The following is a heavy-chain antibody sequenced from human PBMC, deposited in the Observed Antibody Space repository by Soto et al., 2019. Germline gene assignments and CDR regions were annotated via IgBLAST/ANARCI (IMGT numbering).Heavy chain of an antibody. CDR1: GFTFSNYA. J-gene: IGHJ4*01. D-gene: IGHD1-26*01. CDR2: ISGSGSST. CDR3: AKYILAGTTPADC. V-gene: IGHV3-23*01. Sequence: PGGSLRLSCAASGFTFSNYAMTWVRQTPGKGLAWVTSISGSGSSTYYADSVKGRFTISRDNSQNMVFLQMNSLRAEDTAIYYCAKYILAGTTPADCWGHGNLVTVSS.